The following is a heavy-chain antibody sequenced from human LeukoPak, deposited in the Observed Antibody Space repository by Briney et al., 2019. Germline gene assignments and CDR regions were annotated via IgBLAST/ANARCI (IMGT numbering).Heavy chain of an antibody. J-gene: IGHJ5*02. D-gene: IGHD6-13*01. Sequence: GGSLRLSCAASGFTFDDYAMHWVRQAPGKGLEWVSGISWNSGSIGYADSVKGRFTISRDNAKNSLYLQMNSLRAEDTSVYYCARDPYTSSWSPPHWFDPWGQGTLVTVSS. CDR3: ARDPYTSSWSPPHWFDP. V-gene: IGHV3-9*01. CDR1: GFTFDDYA. CDR2: ISWNSGSI.